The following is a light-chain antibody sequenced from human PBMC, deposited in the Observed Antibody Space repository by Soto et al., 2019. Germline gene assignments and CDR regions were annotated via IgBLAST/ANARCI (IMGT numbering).Light chain of an antibody. V-gene: IGKV3-20*01. CDR1: QIISNKP. CDR3: QQYGSSPMIT. J-gene: IGKJ5*01. Sequence: GTVSLENRVSGSRSCRAIQIISNKPLAWYQQIPGQVPRLLIHGTSNRATGIPDRFSGNGSGTDFTLTIHTLEPEHLAVYYGQQYGSSPMITSGQ. CDR2: GTS.